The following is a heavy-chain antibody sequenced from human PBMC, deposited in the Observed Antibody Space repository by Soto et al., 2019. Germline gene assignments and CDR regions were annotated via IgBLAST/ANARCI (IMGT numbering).Heavy chain of an antibody. CDR1: GYTFTSYG. CDR2: ISAYNGNT. D-gene: IGHD3-3*01. J-gene: IGHJ4*02. CDR3: ARGVQQRSLEWLMDY. V-gene: IGHV1-18*01. Sequence: QVQLVQSGAEVKKPGASVKVSCKASGYTFTSYGISWVRRAPGQGLEWMGWISAYNGNTNYAQKLQGRVTMTTDTPTSTAYMELRSLRSDDTAVYYCARGVQQRSLEWLMDYWGQGTLVTVSS.